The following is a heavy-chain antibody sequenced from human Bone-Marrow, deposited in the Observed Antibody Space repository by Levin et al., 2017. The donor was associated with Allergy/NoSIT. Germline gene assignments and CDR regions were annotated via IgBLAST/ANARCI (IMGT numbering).Heavy chain of an antibody. D-gene: IGHD6-19*01. V-gene: IGHV4-59*08. CDR3: ARRANDGGWNWFDP. CDR1: GGSITAHD. Sequence: SQTLSLTCAVSGGSITAHDWSWIRQPPGKGLEWIGNFYYTGRTNYNPSLKSRLTISVDTSKNWLSLTLTSVTAADTAIYYCARRANDGGWNWFDPWGQGNLVTVSS. J-gene: IGHJ5*02. CDR2: FYYTGRT.